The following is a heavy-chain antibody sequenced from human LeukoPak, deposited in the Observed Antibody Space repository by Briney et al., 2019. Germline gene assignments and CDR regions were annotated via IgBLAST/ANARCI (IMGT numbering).Heavy chain of an antibody. J-gene: IGHJ5*02. V-gene: IGHV3-23*01. CDR1: GFTFSSYV. CDR3: ARPRVGATGWFDP. D-gene: IGHD1-26*01. CDR2: ISGSGGST. Sequence: GGSLRLSCAVSGFTFSSYVMSWVRQAPGKGLEWVSAISGSGGSTYYADSVKGRFTISRDNAKNSLYLQMNSLRAADTAVYYCARPRVGATGWFDPWGQGTLVTVSS.